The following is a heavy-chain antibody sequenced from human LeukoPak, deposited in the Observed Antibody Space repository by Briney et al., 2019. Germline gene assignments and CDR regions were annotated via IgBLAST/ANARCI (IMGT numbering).Heavy chain of an antibody. D-gene: IGHD5-18*01. CDR3: ARHQYSYGDRFYY. J-gene: IGHJ4*02. V-gene: IGHV4-59*08. CDR1: GGSISSYY. CDR2: IYYSGST. Sequence: PSETLSLTCTLSGGSISSYYWCWVRQPPGKGLEWIGYIYYSGSTNYSPSLKSRVTISVDTSKNQFSLKLSSVTAADTAVYYCARHQYSYGDRFYYWGQGTLVTVSS.